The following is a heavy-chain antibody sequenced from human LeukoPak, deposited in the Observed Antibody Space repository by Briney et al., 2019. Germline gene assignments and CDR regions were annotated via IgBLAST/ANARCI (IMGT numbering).Heavy chain of an antibody. CDR1: GVSISSGSYY. J-gene: IGHJ4*02. V-gene: IGHV4-61*02. CDR3: AGGWYPLLQNDY. D-gene: IGHD1-14*01. Sequence: SETLSLTCTVSGVSISSGSYYWSWIRQPAGKGLEWIGRIYTSGSTNYNPSLKSRVAISVDTSKNQFSLKLSSVTAADTAVYYCAGGWYPLLQNDYWGQGTLVTVSS. CDR2: IYTSGST.